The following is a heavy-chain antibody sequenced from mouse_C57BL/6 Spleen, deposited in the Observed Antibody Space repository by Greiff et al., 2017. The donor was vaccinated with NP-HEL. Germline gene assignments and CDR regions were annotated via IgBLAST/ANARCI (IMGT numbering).Heavy chain of an antibody. CDR3: ASHGLYYYAMDY. CDR1: GYTFNSYW. V-gene: IGHV1-72*01. CDR2: IDPNGGGT. Sequence: QVQLQQPGAELVKPGASVKLSCTASGYTFNSYWMHWVKQRPGRGLEWIGRIDPNGGGTKYNEKFKGKATLTVDKPSNTAYMQLSALASEDSAIYYYASHGLYYYAMDYWGQGTSVTVSS. D-gene: IGHD6-2*01. J-gene: IGHJ4*01.